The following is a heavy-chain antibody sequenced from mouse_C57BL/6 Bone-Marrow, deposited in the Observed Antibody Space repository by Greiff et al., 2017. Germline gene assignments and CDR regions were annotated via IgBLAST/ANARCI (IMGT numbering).Heavy chain of an antibody. D-gene: IGHD1-1*01. CDR3: TRPTVVAGYYAMDY. CDR1: GYTFTDYE. Sequence: QVQLQQSGAELVRPGASVTLSCKASGYTFTDYEMHWVKQTPVHGLEWIGAIDPETGGTAYNQKFKGKAILTADKSSSTAYMQLRSLTSEDSAVYYCTRPTVVAGYYAMDYWGQGTSVTVSS. CDR2: IDPETGGT. J-gene: IGHJ4*01. V-gene: IGHV1-15*01.